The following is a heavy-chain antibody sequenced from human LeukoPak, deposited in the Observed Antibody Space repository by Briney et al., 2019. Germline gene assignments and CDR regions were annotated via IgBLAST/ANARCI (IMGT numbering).Heavy chain of an antibody. J-gene: IGHJ5*02. CDR1: GGTFSSYA. Sequence: ASVKVPCKASGGTFSSYAISWVRQATGQGLEWMGWMNPNSGNTGYAQKFQGRVTMTRNTSISTAYMELSSLRSEDTAVYYCARGSPIGIAAARAWGQGTLVTVSS. V-gene: IGHV1-8*02. D-gene: IGHD6-13*01. CDR2: MNPNSGNT. CDR3: ARGSPIGIAAARA.